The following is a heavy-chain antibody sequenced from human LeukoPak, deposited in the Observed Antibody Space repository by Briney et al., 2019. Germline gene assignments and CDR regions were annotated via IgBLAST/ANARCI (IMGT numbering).Heavy chain of an antibody. D-gene: IGHD2-15*01. CDR3: ARHHDVVVVAAIGFDP. CDR2: IYYSGST. CDR1: GGSISSYY. Sequence: SETLSLTCTVSGGSISSYYWSWLRQPPGKGLEWIGYIYYSGSTNYNPSLKSRVTISVDTSKNQFSLKLSSVTAADTAVYYCARHHDVVVVAAIGFDPWGQGTLVTVSS. V-gene: IGHV4-59*08. J-gene: IGHJ5*02.